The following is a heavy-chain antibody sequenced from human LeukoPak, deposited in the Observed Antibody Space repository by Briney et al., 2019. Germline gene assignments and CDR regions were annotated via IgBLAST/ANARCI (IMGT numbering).Heavy chain of an antibody. CDR2: INPNSGGT. V-gene: IGHV1-2*06. CDR3: ASHPVHDYGDYEEQYYFDY. J-gene: IGHJ4*02. D-gene: IGHD4-17*01. Sequence: ASVKVSCKASGYTFTGYYMHWVRQAPGQGLEWMGRINPNSGGTNYAQKFQGRVTMTRDTSISTAYMELSRLRSEDTAVYYCASHPVHDYGDYEEQYYFDYWGQGTLVTVSS. CDR1: GYTFTGYY.